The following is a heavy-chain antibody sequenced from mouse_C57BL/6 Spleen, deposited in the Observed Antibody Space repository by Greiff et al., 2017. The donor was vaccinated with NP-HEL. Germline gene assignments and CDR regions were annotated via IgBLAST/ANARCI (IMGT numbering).Heavy chain of an antibody. CDR3: TRKAIASYFDY. CDR1: GYTFTDYE. V-gene: IGHV1-15*01. Sequence: QVHVKQSGAELVRPGASVTLSCKASGYTFTDYEMHWVKQTPVHGLEWIGAIDPETGGTAYNQKFKGKAILTADKSSSTAYMELRSLTSEDSAVYYCTRKAIASYFDYWGQGTTLTVSS. CDR2: IDPETGGT. D-gene: IGHD6-1*01. J-gene: IGHJ2*01.